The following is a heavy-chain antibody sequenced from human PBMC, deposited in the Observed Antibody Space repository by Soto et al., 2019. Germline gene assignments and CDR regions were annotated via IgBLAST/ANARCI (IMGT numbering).Heavy chain of an antibody. Sequence: SVKVSCKASGGTFSSYAISWVRQARGEGLEWMGGIIPIFGTANYAQKFQGRVTITADESTSTAYMELSSLRSEDTAVYYCARPSLRQQLARPYGMDVWGQGTTVTVSS. CDR2: IIPIFGTA. J-gene: IGHJ6*02. CDR1: GGTFSSYA. V-gene: IGHV1-69*13. CDR3: ARPSLRQQLARPYGMDV. D-gene: IGHD6-13*01.